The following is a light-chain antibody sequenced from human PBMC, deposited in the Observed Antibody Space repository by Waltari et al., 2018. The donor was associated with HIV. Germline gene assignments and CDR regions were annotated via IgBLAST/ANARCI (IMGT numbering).Light chain of an antibody. J-gene: IGLJ2*01. CDR3: SSYTSSSTFVV. CDR2: DVT. Sequence: QSALTQPASVSGSPGQSITISCTGTSSDVGGYNFVSWYQQHPGIAPKLMIYDVTKRSSGVSNRFSGSKSGNTASLTISGLQAEDEANYYCSSYTSSSTFVVFGGGTKLTVL. CDR1: SSDVGGYNF. V-gene: IGLV2-14*01.